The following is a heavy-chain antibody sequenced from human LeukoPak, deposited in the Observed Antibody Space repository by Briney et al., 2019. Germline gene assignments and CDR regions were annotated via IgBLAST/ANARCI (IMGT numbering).Heavy chain of an antibody. V-gene: IGHV3-49*03. CDR1: GFTFSNAW. CDR2: IRSKAYGGTT. CDR3: TREGY. J-gene: IGHJ4*02. Sequence: PGGSLRLSCAASGFTFSNAWMSWFRQAPGKGLEWVGFIRSKAYGGTTEYAASVKGRFTISRDDSKSIAYLQMNSLKTEDTAVYYRTREGYWGQGTLVTVSS.